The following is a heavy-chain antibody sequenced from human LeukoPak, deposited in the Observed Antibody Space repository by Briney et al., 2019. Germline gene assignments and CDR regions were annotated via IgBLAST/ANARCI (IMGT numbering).Heavy chain of an antibody. D-gene: IGHD2-2*02. J-gene: IGHJ3*02. CDR3: ARSSPHCSSTSCYIDAFDI. CDR2: ISRSSSYI. CDR1: GFTFSSYS. Sequence: GGSLRLSCAASGFTFSSYSMNWVRQAPGKGLEWVSSISRSSSYIYYADSVKGRFTISRDNAKNSLYLQMNSLRAEDTAVYYCARSSPHCSSTSCYIDAFDIWGQGTMVTVSS. V-gene: IGHV3-21*01.